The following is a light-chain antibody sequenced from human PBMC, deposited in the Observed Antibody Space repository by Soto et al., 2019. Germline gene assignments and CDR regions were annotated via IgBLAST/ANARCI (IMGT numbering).Light chain of an antibody. CDR2: GAS. CDR1: QSISSK. V-gene: IGKV3-15*01. J-gene: IGKJ4*01. CDR3: QHYGKRPPT. Sequence: EIKMAQSPDTLSVSPGERATLSCRASQSISSKLAWYQQRPGQAPRLLIYGASTRATGVPVRFSGGGSGTESPLTIRRLPYEDFAVYCCQHYGKRPPTFGGGTKVEIK.